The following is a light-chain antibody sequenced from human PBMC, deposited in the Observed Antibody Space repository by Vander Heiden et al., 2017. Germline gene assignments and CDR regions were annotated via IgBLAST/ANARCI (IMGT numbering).Light chain of an antibody. V-gene: IGKV3-20*01. J-gene: IGKJ2*01. CDR1: ESVSNNY. CDR3: QQDGSSYT. Sequence: GTLSCRARESVSNNYLAWYQQRPGQAPRLLIYGASDRANGIPDRFNGSGSGTDFTLSIRRLEHEDFAVYYWQQDGSSYTFGQRTKLEIK. CDR2: GAS.